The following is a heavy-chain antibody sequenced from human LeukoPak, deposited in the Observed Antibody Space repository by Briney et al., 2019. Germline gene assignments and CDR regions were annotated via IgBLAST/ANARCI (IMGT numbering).Heavy chain of an antibody. CDR2: IVVGSGNT. V-gene: IGHV1-58*02. J-gene: IGHJ4*02. Sequence: SVKVSCKASGFTFTSSAMQWVRQARGQRLEWIGWIVVGSGNTNYAQKFQERVTITRDMSTSTAYMELSSLRSEDTAVYYCAREDYDILTGYYGPSQGRGGANYWGQGTLVTVSS. CDR1: GFTFTSSA. D-gene: IGHD3-9*01. CDR3: AREDYDILTGYYGPSQGRGGANY.